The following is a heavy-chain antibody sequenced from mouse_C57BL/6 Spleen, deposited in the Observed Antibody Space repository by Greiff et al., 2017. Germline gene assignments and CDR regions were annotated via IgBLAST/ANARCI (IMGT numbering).Heavy chain of an antibody. V-gene: IGHV1-9*01. Sequence: VQLQQSGAELMKPGASVKLSCKAPGYTFTGYWIEWVQHRTGNGLEWIGEILPGSGSTNYNEKFKGKATFTADTSSNTAYMQLSSLTTEDSAIYYWARGLDSSCLFAYWGQGTLVTVSA. CDR1: GYTFTGYW. J-gene: IGHJ3*01. CDR3: ARGLDSSCLFAY. D-gene: IGHD3-2*02. CDR2: ILPGSGST.